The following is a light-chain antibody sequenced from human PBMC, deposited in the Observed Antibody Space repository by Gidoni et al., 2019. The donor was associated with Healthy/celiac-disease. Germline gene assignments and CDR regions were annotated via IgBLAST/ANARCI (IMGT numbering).Light chain of an antibody. J-gene: IGKJ4*01. Sequence: DIVMTQTPLSLPVTPGEPASISCRSSQSLLDSDDGNTYLDWYLQKPGQSPQLLIYTISYRASGVPDRFSGSGSGTDFTLKISRVEAEDVGVYYCMQRIEFPSSFGRGTKVEIK. V-gene: IGKV2-40*01. CDR1: QSLLDSDDGNTY. CDR3: MQRIEFPSS. CDR2: TIS.